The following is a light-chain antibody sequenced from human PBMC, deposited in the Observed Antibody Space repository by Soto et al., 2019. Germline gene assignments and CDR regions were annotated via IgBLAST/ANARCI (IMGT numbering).Light chain of an antibody. J-gene: IGKJ4*01. CDR3: QQNYSTPLA. CDR2: AAS. Sequence: QSPSTLSASVGDRVTITCRASQSISSWLAWYQQKPGKAPNLLIYAASTLESGVPSRFSGSGSGTDFTLTISSLQLEDFATYCCQQNYSTPLAFGGGTKVDI. CDR1: QSISSW. V-gene: IGKV1-39*01.